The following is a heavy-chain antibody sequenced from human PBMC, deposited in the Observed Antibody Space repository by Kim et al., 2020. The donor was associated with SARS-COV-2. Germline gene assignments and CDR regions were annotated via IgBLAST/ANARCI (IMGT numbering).Heavy chain of an antibody. D-gene: IGHD2-2*01. V-gene: IGHV3-33*05. J-gene: IGHJ6*02. CDR2: ISYDGSNK. Sequence: GGSLRLSCAASGFTFSSYGMHWVRQAPGKGLEWVAVISYDGSNKYYADSVKGRFTISRDNSKNTLYLQMNSLRAEDTAVYYCAREGNSSSTSCPWTLPTAPYYYYGMDVWGQGTTVTVSS. CDR3: AREGNSSSTSCPWTLPTAPYYYYGMDV. CDR1: GFTFSSYG.